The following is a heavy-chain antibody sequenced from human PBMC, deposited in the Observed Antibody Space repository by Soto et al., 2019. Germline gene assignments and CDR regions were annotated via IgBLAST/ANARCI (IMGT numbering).Heavy chain of an antibody. CDR3: ARDTNPPYYYGSGSFYGMDV. CDR1: GFTFRNYG. J-gene: IGHJ6*02. D-gene: IGHD3-10*01. CDR2: IWYDGSKA. V-gene: IGHV3-33*01. Sequence: QVQLVESGGGVVQPGRSLRLSCAASGFTFRNYGMHWVRQAPGKGLEWLAVIWYDGSKALYIDSVRGRFTVSRDNSKNTMTLQMNGLRGEDTAVYYCARDTNPPYYYGSGSFYGMDVWGQGTTVSVSS.